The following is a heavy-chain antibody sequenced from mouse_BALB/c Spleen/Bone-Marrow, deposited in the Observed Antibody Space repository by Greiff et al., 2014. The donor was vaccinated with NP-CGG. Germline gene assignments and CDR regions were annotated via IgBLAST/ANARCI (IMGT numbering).Heavy chain of an antibody. J-gene: IGHJ3*01. D-gene: IGHD2-3*01. Sequence: VQLQQSGAELVRPGASVKLSCKASGYTFTSYWINWVKQRPGQGLEWIGNIYPSDSYTNYNQKFKEKATLTVGKSSSTAYMQLSSPTSEDSAVYYCTRDDGSPFAYWGQGTLVTVSA. CDR2: IYPSDSYT. CDR1: GYTFTSYW. V-gene: IGHV1-69*02. CDR3: TRDDGSPFAY.